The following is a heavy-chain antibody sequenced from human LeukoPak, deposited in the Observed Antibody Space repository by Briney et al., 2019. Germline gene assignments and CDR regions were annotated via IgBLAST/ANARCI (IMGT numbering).Heavy chain of an antibody. CDR2: TNGSGVST. J-gene: IGHJ4*02. D-gene: IGHD1-26*01. CDR3: AKDLGWELPAEAY. V-gene: IGHV3-23*01. Sequence: PGGSLRLSCVASGFTFKSYVMNWVRQAPGKGLEWLATNGSGVSTSYADSVKGRFTISRDNSNNTLYLQMNSLRVEDTAIYYCAKDLGWELPAEAYWGQGILVTVSS. CDR1: GFTFKSYV.